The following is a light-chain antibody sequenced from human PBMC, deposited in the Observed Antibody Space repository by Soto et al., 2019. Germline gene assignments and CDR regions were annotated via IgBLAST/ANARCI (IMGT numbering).Light chain of an antibody. Sequence: QSALTQPASVSGSPGQSITISCTGTSSDVGGYNYVSWYQQHPGKAPKLMIFDVNTRPSGVSNLFSGSKSGNTASLTISGLQAEDEADYYCCSYTSSSTYVFGTGTKLTVL. CDR1: SSDVGGYNY. V-gene: IGLV2-14*01. CDR3: CSYTSSSTYV. J-gene: IGLJ1*01. CDR2: DVN.